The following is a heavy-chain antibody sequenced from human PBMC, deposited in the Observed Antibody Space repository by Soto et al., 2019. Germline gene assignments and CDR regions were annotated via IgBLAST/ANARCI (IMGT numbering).Heavy chain of an antibody. CDR1: GFTFSSYS. V-gene: IGHV3-48*02. CDR3: ARVQYCGGDCYPLGAFDI. CDR2: ISSSSSTR. D-gene: IGHD2-21*02. J-gene: IGHJ3*02. Sequence: GGSLRLSCAASGFTFSSYSMNWVRQAPGKGLEWVSYISSSSSTRYYADSVKGRFTISRDNAKNSLYLQMNSLRDGDTAVYYCARVQYCGGDCYPLGAFDIWGQGTMVTVS.